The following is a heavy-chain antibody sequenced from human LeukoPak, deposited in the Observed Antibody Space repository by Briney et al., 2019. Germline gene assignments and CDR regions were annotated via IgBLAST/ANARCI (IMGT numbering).Heavy chain of an antibody. V-gene: IGHV4-39*01. J-gene: IGHJ3*02. CDR2: IYYSGST. D-gene: IGHD3-10*01. Sequence: SETLSLTCTVSGGSISSSSYYWGWIRQPPGKGLEWIGSIYYSGSTYYNPSLKSRVTISVDTSKNQFSLKLSSVTAADTAVYYCARPDSPSGAFDIWGQGTMVTVSP. CDR3: ARPDSPSGAFDI. CDR1: GGSISSSSYY.